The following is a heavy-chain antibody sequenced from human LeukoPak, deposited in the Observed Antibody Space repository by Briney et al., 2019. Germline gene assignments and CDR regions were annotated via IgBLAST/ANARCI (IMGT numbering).Heavy chain of an antibody. CDR2: INAGNGNT. J-gene: IGHJ4*02. CDR3: VRDSAAADNSFDY. D-gene: IGHD6-13*01. Sequence: ASVKVSCKASGYTFTSYAMHWVRQAPGQRLEWMGWINAGNGNTKYSQKFQGRVTITRDTSASTAYMELSSLRSEDTAVYYCVRDSAAADNSFDYWGQGTLVTVSS. CDR1: GYTFTSYA. V-gene: IGHV1-3*01.